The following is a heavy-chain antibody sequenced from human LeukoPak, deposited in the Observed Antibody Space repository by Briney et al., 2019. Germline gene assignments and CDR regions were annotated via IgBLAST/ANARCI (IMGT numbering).Heavy chain of an antibody. Sequence: PSETLSLTCTVSGGSISSYYWSWIRQPPGKGLEWIRNIYDRGSTKYNPSLKSRVTISVDTSKNQFSLRLSSVTAADTAVYYCARGRTFDNGGQGTLVTVSS. J-gene: IGHJ4*02. V-gene: IGHV4-59*01. CDR3: ARGRTFDN. CDR2: IYDRGST. CDR1: GGSISSYY.